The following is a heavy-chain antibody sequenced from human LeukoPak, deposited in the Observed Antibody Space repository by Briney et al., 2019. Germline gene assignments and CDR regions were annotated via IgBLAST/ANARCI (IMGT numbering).Heavy chain of an antibody. CDR3: ARAGFIPYGDKPTDY. CDR1: GFTFSSYA. Sequence: PGGSLRLSCAASGFTFSSYAMHWVRQAPGKGLEWVAVISYDGSNKYYADSVKGRFTISRDNSKNTLYLQMNSLRAEDTAVYYCARAGFIPYGDKPTDYWGQGTLVTVSS. V-gene: IGHV3-30-3*01. D-gene: IGHD4-17*01. J-gene: IGHJ4*02. CDR2: ISYDGSNK.